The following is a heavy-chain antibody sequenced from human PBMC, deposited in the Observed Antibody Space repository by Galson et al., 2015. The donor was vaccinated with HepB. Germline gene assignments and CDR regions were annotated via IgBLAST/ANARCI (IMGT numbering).Heavy chain of an antibody. V-gene: IGHV3-30*04. CDR2: ISYDGSNK. J-gene: IGHJ4*02. CDR3: ASIAVAPGEVDY. Sequence: SLRLSCAASGFTFSSYAMHWVRQAPGKGLEWVAVISYDGSNKYYADSVKGRFTISRDNSKSTLYLQMNSLRAEDTAVYYCASIAVAPGEVDYWGQGTLVTVSS. D-gene: IGHD6-19*01. CDR1: GFTFSSYA.